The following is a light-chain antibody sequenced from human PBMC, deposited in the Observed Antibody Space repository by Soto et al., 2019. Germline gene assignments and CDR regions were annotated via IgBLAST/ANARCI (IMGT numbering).Light chain of an antibody. V-gene: IGLV2-14*03. J-gene: IGLJ2*01. CDR2: DVA. CDR3: SSYRSRSTVV. CDR1: SNDVGGYNY. Sequence: QSVLTQPASVSGSPGQSITISCTGTSNDVGGYNYVSWYQHHPGKAPKLMIYDVANRPSGVSNRFSGSKSGNTASLTISGLQAEDEADYYCSSYRSRSTVVFGGGTKLTLL.